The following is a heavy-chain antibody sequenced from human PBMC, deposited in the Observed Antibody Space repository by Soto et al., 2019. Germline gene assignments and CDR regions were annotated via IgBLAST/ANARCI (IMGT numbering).Heavy chain of an antibody. CDR3: AKYTSADDY. J-gene: IGHJ4*02. Sequence: EVQLVESGGGLVQRGGSLRLSCAGSGFTFRDYWRNWVRQAPGKGLEWVANINQDGSQRYYVDSVKGRFTISRDNAKNSLYLEMNSLRAEDTAVYYCAKYTSADDYWGQGTLVTVSS. CDR2: INQDGSQR. V-gene: IGHV3-7*01. D-gene: IGHD3-10*01. CDR1: GFTFRDYW.